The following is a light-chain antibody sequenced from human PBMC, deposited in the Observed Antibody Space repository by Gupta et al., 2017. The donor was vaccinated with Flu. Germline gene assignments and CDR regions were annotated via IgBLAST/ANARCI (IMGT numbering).Light chain of an antibody. CDR3: QAWDSITAGV. CDR1: KMGDKY. CDR2: QDT. V-gene: IGLV3-1*01. Sequence: SYELPQPPSMSVSPGQTATITCTGDKMGDKYACWYQQKPGQSPILVIYQDTKRPSGIPERFSGSNSGNTATLTISGAQAMDEADYYCQAWDSITAGVFGTGTKVTVL. J-gene: IGLJ1*01.